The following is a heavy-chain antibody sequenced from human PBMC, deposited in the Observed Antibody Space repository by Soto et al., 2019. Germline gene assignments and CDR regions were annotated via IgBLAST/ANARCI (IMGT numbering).Heavy chain of an antibody. Sequence: QVQLQESGPGLVKPSQTLSLTCTVSGASISSGGHYWSWIRQHPGKGLEWIGYIYYSGSTYYNPSLNRRVSISVDTSKNQFSLKLNSVTAADTAVYYCAREIVVSARWFDPWGQGTLVTVSS. CDR3: AREIVVSARWFDP. V-gene: IGHV4-31*03. J-gene: IGHJ5*02. D-gene: IGHD3-22*01. CDR2: IYYSGST. CDR1: GASISSGGHY.